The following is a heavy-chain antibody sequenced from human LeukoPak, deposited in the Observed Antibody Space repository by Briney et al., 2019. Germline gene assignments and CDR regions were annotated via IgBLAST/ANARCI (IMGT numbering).Heavy chain of an antibody. D-gene: IGHD5-18*01. V-gene: IGHV1-2*02. Sequence: ASVKVSCKASVYTFTNFYIHWVRQAPGQGLEWMGWMNPNSGGTNYAQKFQGRVTMTRDTSISTAYMELSRLRSDDTAVYYCARPTATDGFDYWGQGTLVTVSS. CDR1: VYTFTNFY. CDR3: ARPTATDGFDY. CDR2: MNPNSGGT. J-gene: IGHJ4*02.